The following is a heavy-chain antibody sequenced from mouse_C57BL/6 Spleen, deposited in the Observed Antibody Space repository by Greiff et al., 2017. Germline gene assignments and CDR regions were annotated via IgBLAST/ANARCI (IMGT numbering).Heavy chain of an antibody. CDR1: GYTFTSYW. J-gene: IGHJ4*01. CDR3: SIIYYSNWAMDY. V-gene: IGHV1-64*01. Sequence: VQLQQPGAELVKPGASVTLSCKASGYTFTSYWMHWVKQRPGQGLEWIGMIHPNSGSTNYNEKFKSKATLTVDKSSSTAYMQLSSLTSEDSAVYYCSIIYYSNWAMDYWGQGTSVTVSS. D-gene: IGHD2-5*01. CDR2: IHPNSGST.